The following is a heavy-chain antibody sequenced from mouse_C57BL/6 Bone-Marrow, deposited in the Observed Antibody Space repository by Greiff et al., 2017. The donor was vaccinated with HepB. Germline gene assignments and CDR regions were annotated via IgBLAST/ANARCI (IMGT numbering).Heavy chain of an antibody. D-gene: IGHD4-1*01. J-gene: IGHJ2*01. CDR1: GFTFSDYG. CDR3: ARPKLGRGYYFDY. Sequence: EVKLMESGGGLVKPGGSLKLSCAASGFTFSDYGMHWVRQAPEKGLEWVAYISSGSSTIYYADTVKGRFTISRDNAKNTLYLQMSRLKSEDTAMYYCARPKLGRGYYFDYWGQGTTLTVSS. CDR2: ISSGSSTI. V-gene: IGHV5-17*03.